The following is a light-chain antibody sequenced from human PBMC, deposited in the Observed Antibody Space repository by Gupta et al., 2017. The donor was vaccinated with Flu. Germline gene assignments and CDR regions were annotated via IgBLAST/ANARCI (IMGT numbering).Light chain of an antibody. Sequence: DIVMTQSPLSLPVTPGEPASISCRSSQSLLHNNGYNYLDWYLQKPGQSPQLLIYLGSNRASGVPDRFSGSGSGTDFTLKISRVEAEDVGMYYCRQGVQTPVAFGQGTXVEIK. J-gene: IGKJ1*01. CDR2: LGS. V-gene: IGKV2-28*01. CDR1: QSLLHNNGYNY. CDR3: RQGVQTPVA.